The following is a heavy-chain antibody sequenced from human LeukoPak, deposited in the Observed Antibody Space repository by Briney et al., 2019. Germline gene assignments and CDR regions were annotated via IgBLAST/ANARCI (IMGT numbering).Heavy chain of an antibody. CDR1: GFTFRNYW. V-gene: IGHV3-7*01. J-gene: IGHJ4*02. Sequence: GGSLRLSCAASGFTFRNYWMSWVRQAPGKGLEWVANIKEDGSDKYYVGSVKGRFTISRDNAKYSLYLQMNSLRAEDTADYYCAIASAVAGMRDSWGQGSLVTVSS. CDR2: IKEDGSDK. CDR3: AIASAVAGMRDS. D-gene: IGHD6-19*01.